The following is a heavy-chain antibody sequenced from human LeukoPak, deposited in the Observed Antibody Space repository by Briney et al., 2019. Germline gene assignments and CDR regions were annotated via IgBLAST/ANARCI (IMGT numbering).Heavy chain of an antibody. V-gene: IGHV3-48*04. CDR2: ISSSSSTI. CDR3: ARADCSSTSCYVYYYGMDV. Sequence: GGSLRLSCAASGFTFSSYSMNWVRQAPGKGLEWVSYISSSSSTIYYADSVKGRFTISRDNAKNSLYLQMNSLRAEDTAVYYCARADCSSTSCYVYYYGMDVWGQGTTVTVSS. J-gene: IGHJ6*02. D-gene: IGHD2-2*01. CDR1: GFTFSSYS.